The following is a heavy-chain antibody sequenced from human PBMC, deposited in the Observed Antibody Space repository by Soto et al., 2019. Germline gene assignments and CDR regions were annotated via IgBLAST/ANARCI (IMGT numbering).Heavy chain of an antibody. Sequence: QVQLQESGPGLVKPSQTLSLTCTVSGGSISSGDYYWSWIRQPPGKGLEWIGYIYYSGSAYYNPSLRSRVTIAVDTSKKQFSLKLSSVTAADTAVYYCARYHDFGDSRSFDHWGQGTLVTVSS. D-gene: IGHD4-17*01. CDR1: GGSISSGDYY. CDR3: ARYHDFGDSRSFDH. J-gene: IGHJ4*02. V-gene: IGHV4-30-4*01. CDR2: IYYSGSA.